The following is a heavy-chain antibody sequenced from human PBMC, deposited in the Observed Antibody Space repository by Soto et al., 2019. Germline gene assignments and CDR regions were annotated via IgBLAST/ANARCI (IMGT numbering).Heavy chain of an antibody. CDR1: RFTFSSYV. CDR3: AKEFRHDNWFFEN. CDR2: IASDGGVS. Sequence: GGSLRLSCVGSRFTFSSYVMTWVRQAPGKGLEWVAGIASDGGVSYYVDSVRGRFTASRDNSRSIRYLQMNSLRAEDTAVFYCAKEFRHDNWFFENWGQGAQVTVSS. V-gene: IGHV3-30*18. D-gene: IGHD3-22*01. J-gene: IGHJ4*02.